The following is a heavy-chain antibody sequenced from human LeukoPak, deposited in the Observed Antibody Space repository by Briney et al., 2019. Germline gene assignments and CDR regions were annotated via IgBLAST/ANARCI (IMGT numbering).Heavy chain of an antibody. CDR2: ISGNGGST. CDR1: GFTFSSYA. D-gene: IGHD2-2*02. CDR3: AKGGCTSCYRASGY. V-gene: IGHV3-23*01. Sequence: GGSLRLSCAASGFTFSSYAMSWVRQAPGKGLEWVSAISGNGGSTYYTDSVKGRFTISRDNSKNTLYLQMNSLRAGDTAVYYCAKGGCTSCYRASGYWGQGTLVTVSS. J-gene: IGHJ4*02.